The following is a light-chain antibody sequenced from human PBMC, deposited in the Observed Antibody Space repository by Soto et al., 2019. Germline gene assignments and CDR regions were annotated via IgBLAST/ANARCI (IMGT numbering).Light chain of an antibody. Sequence: DIQMTQSPSTLSASVGDRVTITCRASQSISSWLAWYQQKPGKAPKLLIYDASSLESWVPSRFSGSGSGTEFTLTISSLQPDDFATYYCQQYNSYPTFGQGTKLEIK. CDR1: QSISSW. J-gene: IGKJ2*01. V-gene: IGKV1-5*01. CDR3: QQYNSYPT. CDR2: DAS.